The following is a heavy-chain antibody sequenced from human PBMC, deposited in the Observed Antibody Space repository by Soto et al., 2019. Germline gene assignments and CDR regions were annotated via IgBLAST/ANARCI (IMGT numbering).Heavy chain of an antibody. Sequence: EVQLVESGGGLVQPGGSLRLSCAASGFTFSAYWRSWVRQTPGKGLEWVANIKHDGSEKYYVDSVKGRFTISRDNAKNALFLEMNSLRAEDTAVFYCAIITRGFSMDVWGQGTTVTVSS. CDR3: AIITRGFSMDV. CDR1: GFTFSAYW. J-gene: IGHJ6*02. V-gene: IGHV3-7*01. CDR2: IKHDGSEK. D-gene: IGHD1-20*01.